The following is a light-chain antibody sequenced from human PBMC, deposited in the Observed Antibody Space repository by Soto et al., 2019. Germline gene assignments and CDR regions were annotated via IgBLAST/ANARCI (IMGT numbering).Light chain of an antibody. Sequence: DIQMTQSPSSLSASVGDRGTITCRASQSISSYLNWYQHKPGKAPKLLIYAASSLQSGVPSRFSGSGSGTDFTLTISTLQPEDFATYYCHQTFSTRSWTFGQGTKVDIK. V-gene: IGKV1-39*01. CDR1: QSISSY. CDR2: AAS. J-gene: IGKJ1*01. CDR3: HQTFSTRSWT.